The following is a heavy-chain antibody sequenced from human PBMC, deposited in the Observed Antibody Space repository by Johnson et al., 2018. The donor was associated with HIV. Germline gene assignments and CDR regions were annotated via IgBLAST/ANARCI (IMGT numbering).Heavy chain of an antibody. V-gene: IGHV3-30-3*01. CDR3: AREYVGQWLGPRHAFDI. Sequence: QVQLVESGGGVVQPGRSLRLSCAASGFTFSSYAMHWVRQAPGKGLEWVAVISYDGSNKYYADSVKGRFTISRDNSKNTLYLQMNSLRAEDTAVYYCAREYVGQWLGPRHAFDIWGQGTMVTVYS. CDR1: GFTFSSYA. J-gene: IGHJ3*02. D-gene: IGHD6-19*01. CDR2: ISYDGSNK.